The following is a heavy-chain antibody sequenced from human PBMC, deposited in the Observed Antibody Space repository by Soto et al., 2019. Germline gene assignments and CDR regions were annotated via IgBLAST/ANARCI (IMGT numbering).Heavy chain of an antibody. J-gene: IGHJ4*02. CDR1: GYTFTGYY. V-gene: IGHV1-2*04. CDR3: ARAFPGLLWFGGPHYFDY. D-gene: IGHD3-10*01. CDR2: INPNSGGT. Sequence: QVQLVQSGAEVKKPGVSVKVSCKASGYTFTGYYMHWVRQAPGQGLEWMGWINPNSGGTNYAQKFQGWVTMTRDTSISTAYMELSRLRSDDTAVYYCARAFPGLLWFGGPHYFDYWGQGTLVTVSS.